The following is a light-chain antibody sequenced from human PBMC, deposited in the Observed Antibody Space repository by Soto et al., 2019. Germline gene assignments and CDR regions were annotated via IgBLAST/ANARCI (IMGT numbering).Light chain of an antibody. CDR1: QSVSSY. J-gene: IGKJ1*01. CDR3: QQRGNWPLT. Sequence: EIVLTQSPATLSLSPGERATLSCRASQSVSSYFAWYQQKPGQAPRLLIYDASNRATGIPARFSGSGSGTVFTLTISSLEPEDFAVYYCQQRGNWPLTFGQGTKVEIK. CDR2: DAS. V-gene: IGKV3-11*01.